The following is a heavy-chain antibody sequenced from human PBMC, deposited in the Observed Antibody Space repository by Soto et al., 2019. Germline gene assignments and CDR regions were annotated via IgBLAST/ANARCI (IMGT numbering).Heavy chain of an antibody. CDR2: IIPIFGTA. D-gene: IGHD2-2*01. CDR3: ASLAQRGNVPAAMDIVASPPYGMDV. J-gene: IGHJ6*02. CDR1: GGTFSSYA. V-gene: IGHV1-69*06. Sequence: QVQLVQSGAEVKKPGSSVKVSCKASGGTFSSYAISWVRQAPGQGLEWMGGIIPIFGTANYAQKFQGRVTITADKSTSTAYMELSSLRSEDTAVYYCASLAQRGNVPAAMDIVASPPYGMDVWGQGTTVTVSS.